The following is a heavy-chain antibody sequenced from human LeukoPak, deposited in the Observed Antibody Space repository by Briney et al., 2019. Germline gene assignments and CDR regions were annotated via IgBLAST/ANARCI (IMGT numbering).Heavy chain of an antibody. J-gene: IGHJ3*02. CDR2: IIAIFGTA. CDR1: GGTFSSYA. V-gene: IGHV1-69*05. D-gene: IGHD6-19*01. CDR3: ARSVAGGGYDAFDI. Sequence: ASVKVSCKASGGTFSSYAISWVRQAPGQGLEWMGRIIAIFGTANYAQKFQGRVTITTDESTSTAYMELSSLRSEDTAVYYCARSVAGGGYDAFDIWGQGTMVTVSS.